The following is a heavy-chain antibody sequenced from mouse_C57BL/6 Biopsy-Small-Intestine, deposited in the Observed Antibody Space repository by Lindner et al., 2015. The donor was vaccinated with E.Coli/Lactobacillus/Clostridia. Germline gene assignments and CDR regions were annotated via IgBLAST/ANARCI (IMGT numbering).Heavy chain of an antibody. J-gene: IGHJ1*01. Sequence: SVKVSCKASGYTFTDYYIRLGATGPWTRDLSGMGRINPNSGGINYPQKFQGRVTMTRDTSISTAYMELTRLTSDDTAVYYCARLPIYNRALDQYSYLMDVWGQGTTVTVSS. CDR1: GYTFTDYY. CDR3: ARLPIYNRALDQYSYLMDV. CDR2: INPNSGGI. D-gene: IGHD1-3*01. V-gene: IGHV1-84*02.